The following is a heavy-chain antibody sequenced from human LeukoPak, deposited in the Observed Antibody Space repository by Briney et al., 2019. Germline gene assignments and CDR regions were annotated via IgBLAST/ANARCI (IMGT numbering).Heavy chain of an antibody. D-gene: IGHD3-9*01. CDR2: ISGSGGST. J-gene: IGHJ4*02. CDR1: GFMFSIYA. Sequence: GGSLRLSCAASGFMFSIYAMSWVRQAPGKGLEWVSAISGSGGSTYYADSVKGRFTISRDNSKNTLYLQMNSLRAEDTAVYYCAKGVGYDILTGFDYWGQGTLVTVSS. CDR3: AKGVGYDILTGFDY. V-gene: IGHV3-23*01.